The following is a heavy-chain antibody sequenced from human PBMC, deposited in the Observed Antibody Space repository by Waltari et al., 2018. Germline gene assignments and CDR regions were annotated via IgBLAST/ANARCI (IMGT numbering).Heavy chain of an antibody. CDR1: SSYG. Sequence: SSYGMHWVRQAPGKGLEWVAVISYDGSNKYYADSVKGRFTISRDNSKNTLYLQMNSLRAEDTAVYYCAKCGRVSGLSSWYYYNIDMAYYYYYMDVWGKGTTVTISS. D-gene: IGHD6-13*01. CDR3: AKCGRVSGLSSWYYYNIDMAYYYYYMDV. J-gene: IGHJ6*03. CDR2: ISYDGSNK. V-gene: IGHV3-30*18.